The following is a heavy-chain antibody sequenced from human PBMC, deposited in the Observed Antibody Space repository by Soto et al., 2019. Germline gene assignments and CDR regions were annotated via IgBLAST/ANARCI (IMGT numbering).Heavy chain of an antibody. CDR1: GFTFSSYA. D-gene: IGHD5-12*01. V-gene: IGHV3-30-3*01. CDR2: ILYDGSNK. CDR3: ARSDIVATAAFDY. J-gene: IGHJ4*02. Sequence: GGSLRLSCAASGFTFSSYAMHWVRQAPGKGLEWVAVILYDGSNKYYADSVKGRFTISRDNSKNTLYLQMNSLRAEDTAVYYCARSDIVATAAFDYWGQGTLVTVSS.